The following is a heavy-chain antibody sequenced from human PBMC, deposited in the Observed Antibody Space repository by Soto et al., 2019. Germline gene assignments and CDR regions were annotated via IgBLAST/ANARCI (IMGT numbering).Heavy chain of an antibody. Sequence: SETLSLTCTVSGGSVSSGGYYWSWIRQPPGKGLEWIASIYHGGTTFYNPSLKSRITISVDTSNNQFSLKLTSVTAADTAVYYCARVHVMVVAGSTFDYWGHGTLVTVSS. CDR1: GGSVSSGGYY. CDR2: IYHGGTT. D-gene: IGHD6-19*01. CDR3: ARVHVMVVAGSTFDY. J-gene: IGHJ4*01. V-gene: IGHV4-39*07.